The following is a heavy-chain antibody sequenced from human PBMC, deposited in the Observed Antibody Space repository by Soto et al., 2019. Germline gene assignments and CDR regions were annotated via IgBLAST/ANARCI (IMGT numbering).Heavy chain of an antibody. CDR1: GFTFNTYA. CDR2: VTDSGSNT. J-gene: IGHJ4*02. D-gene: IGHD2-8*02. V-gene: IGHV3-23*01. Sequence: EVQLLESGGGVVQPGGSLRLSCAACGFTFNTYAMTWVRQAPGKGLEWVSTVTDSGSNTYYADSVKGRFAISRHNSKKTLYLQMNSLRADDTALYYCAKGRLGVSYFDFWGQGSLVTVSS. CDR3: AKGRLGVSYFDF.